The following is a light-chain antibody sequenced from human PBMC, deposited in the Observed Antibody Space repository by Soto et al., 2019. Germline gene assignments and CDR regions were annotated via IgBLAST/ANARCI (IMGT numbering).Light chain of an antibody. CDR3: SSYTNINTRACV. CDR2: RTN. Sequence: QSVLTQPPSASGTPGQRVTISCSGGSSNIRSDTVNWYQQLPGTAPKLLIYRTNQRPSGVPDRFSGSRSGTSASLAISGLQSEDEADYYCSSYTNINTRACVFGTGTKVTVL. V-gene: IGLV1-44*01. J-gene: IGLJ1*01. CDR1: SSNIRSDT.